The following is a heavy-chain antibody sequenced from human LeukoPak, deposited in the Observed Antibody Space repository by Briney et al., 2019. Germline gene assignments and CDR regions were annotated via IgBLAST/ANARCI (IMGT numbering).Heavy chain of an antibody. J-gene: IGHJ4*02. CDR1: GFTFSSYT. D-gene: IGHD1-26*01. CDR2: IPSSSSSK. V-gene: IGHV3-21*01. Sequence: GGSLRLSCVASGFTFSSYTMNWVRQAPEKGLEWVSSIPSSSSSKYYADSVKGRFTISRDNSKNTLYLQMNSLRAEDTGVYYCARDGRALLRDFDYWGQGTLVTVSS. CDR3: ARDGRALLRDFDY.